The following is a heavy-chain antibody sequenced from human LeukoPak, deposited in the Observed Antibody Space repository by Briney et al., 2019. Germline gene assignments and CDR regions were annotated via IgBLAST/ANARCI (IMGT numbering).Heavy chain of an antibody. CDR3: ARRSSVSPSPNGVSNPPHIDY. J-gene: IGHJ4*02. Sequence: GGSLRLSCAASGFTFSSYGMNWVRQAPGKGLEWVAVICYNGSHKYYADSVKGRFTISRDNSKNTLYLQMNSLRAEDTAVYHCARRSSVSPSPNGVSNPPHIDYWGQGALVTVSS. D-gene: IGHD2-8*01. V-gene: IGHV3-33*01. CDR2: ICYNGSHK. CDR1: GFTFSSYG.